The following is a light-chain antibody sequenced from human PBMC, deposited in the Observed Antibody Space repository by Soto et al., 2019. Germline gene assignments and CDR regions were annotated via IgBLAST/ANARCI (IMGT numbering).Light chain of an antibody. CDR2: EVR. V-gene: IGLV2-14*03. CDR1: TSDVGGYNL. Sequence: QSVLTQPASVSGSPGQSITISCSGTTSDVGGYNLVSWYQQHTAKAPKLMICEVRNRPSGVSNRFSGSKSGNTASLTISGLQAEDEADYYCSSYTSNNTVLFGGGTQLTVL. CDR3: SSYTSNNTVL. J-gene: IGLJ2*01.